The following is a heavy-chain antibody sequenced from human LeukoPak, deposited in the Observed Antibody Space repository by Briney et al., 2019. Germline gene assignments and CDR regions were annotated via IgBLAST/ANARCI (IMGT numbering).Heavy chain of an antibody. CDR2: IYSGGGT. V-gene: IGHV3-53*01. Sequence: PGGSLRLSCAASGFTVSSNHMSWVRQAPGKGLEWVSLIYSGGGTYYADSAKRRFTISSDDSKNTLSLQMNSLRAEDTAVYYCARKYWSGGSCYWVDDYWGQGTLVTVSS. D-gene: IGHD2-15*01. CDR3: ARKYWSGGSCYWVDDY. J-gene: IGHJ4*02. CDR1: GFTVSSNH.